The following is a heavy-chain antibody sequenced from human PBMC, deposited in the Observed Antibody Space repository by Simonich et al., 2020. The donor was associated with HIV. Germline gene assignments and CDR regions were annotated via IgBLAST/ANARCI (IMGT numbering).Heavy chain of an antibody. CDR1: GGSISSSSYY. J-gene: IGHJ4*02. V-gene: IGHV4-39*01. CDR3: AKVGATTAIIDY. Sequence: QLQLQESGPGLVKPSETLSLTCTVSGGSISSSSYYWDWFRQPPGKGLEWIGSIYYSGSTYYNPSTKSRVTISVDTSKNQFSLKLSSVTAADTAVYYCAKVGATTAIIDYWGQGTLVTVSS. CDR2: IYYSGST. D-gene: IGHD1-26*01.